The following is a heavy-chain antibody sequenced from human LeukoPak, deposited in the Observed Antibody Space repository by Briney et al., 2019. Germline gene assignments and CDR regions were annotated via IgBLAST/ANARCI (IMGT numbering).Heavy chain of an antibody. CDR2: IYSDGST. J-gene: IGHJ5*02. D-gene: IGHD4-11*01. V-gene: IGHV3-66*01. CDR3: AKDRGTTTYSNYPNWFDP. Sequence: PGGSLRLSCAASRFTVSDKYMSWVRQAPGKGLEWVSVIYSDGSTYYADSVKGRFTISRDNSKNTLYLQMNSLRAEDTAVYYCAKDRGTTTYSNYPNWFDPWGQGTLVTVSS. CDR1: RFTVSDKY.